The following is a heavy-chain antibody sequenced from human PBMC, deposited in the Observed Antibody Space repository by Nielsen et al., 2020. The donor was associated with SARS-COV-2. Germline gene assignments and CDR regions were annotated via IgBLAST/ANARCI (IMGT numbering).Heavy chain of an antibody. J-gene: IGHJ3*02. CDR2: IIPIFGTA. Sequence: WVRQAPGQGLEWMGGIIPIFGTANYAQKSQGRVTITADESTSTAYMELSSLRSEDTAVYYCALGRQQLVHGAFDIWGQGTMVTVSS. CDR3: ALGRQQLVHGAFDI. V-gene: IGHV1-69*01. D-gene: IGHD6-13*01.